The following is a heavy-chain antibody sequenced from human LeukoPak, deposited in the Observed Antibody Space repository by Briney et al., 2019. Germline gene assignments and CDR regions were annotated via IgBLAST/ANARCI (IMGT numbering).Heavy chain of an antibody. CDR2: INTSGSS. CDR3: AREGGGPRWLDP. V-gene: IGHV4-4*07. D-gene: IGHD6-25*01. J-gene: IGHJ5*02. Sequence: PSETLSLTCTLSAPSISSYYCSWIRHPAGNVLEWIGRINTSGSSNYNPSLRSRVTMSVDTPKNQFSLNLSSVTAADTAVYYCAREGGGPRWLDPWGQGTLVTVSS. CDR1: APSISSYY.